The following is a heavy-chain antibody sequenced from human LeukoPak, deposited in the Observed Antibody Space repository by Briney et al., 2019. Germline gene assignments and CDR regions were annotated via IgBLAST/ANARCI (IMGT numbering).Heavy chain of an antibody. J-gene: IGHJ4*02. V-gene: IGHV1-18*01. CDR3: ARQGYGGHSRGAADY. Sequence: ASVKVSCKASGYTVTNYGISWVRQAPGQGLEWRGWISANNGNRNYALKLQDRVSMTTDTSTSTAYMELRSLRSDDTAVYYCARQGYGGHSRGAADYWGQGTLVTVSS. CDR2: ISANNGNR. CDR1: GYTVTNYG. D-gene: IGHD4-23*01.